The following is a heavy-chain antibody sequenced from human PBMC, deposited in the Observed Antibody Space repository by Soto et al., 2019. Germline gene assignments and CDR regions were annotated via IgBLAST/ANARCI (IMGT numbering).Heavy chain of an antibody. Sequence: EVQLLESGGGLVQPGGSLRLSCAGSGFTFSNYAMTWVRQAPGKGLEWVSVISSGGGSTYYADSVKGRFTISRDNSKNSMYLQMNSLSAEDTAVYYCAKDVKTSVVRAYDYWGQGTLVTVSS. CDR1: GFTFSNYA. D-gene: IGHD4-17*01. V-gene: IGHV3-23*01. CDR3: AKDVKTSVVRAYDY. J-gene: IGHJ4*02. CDR2: ISSGGGST.